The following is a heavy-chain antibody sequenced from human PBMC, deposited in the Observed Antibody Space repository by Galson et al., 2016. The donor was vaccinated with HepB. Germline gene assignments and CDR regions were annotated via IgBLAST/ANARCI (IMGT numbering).Heavy chain of an antibody. D-gene: IGHD1-20*01. CDR2: IFWDDDQ. V-gene: IGHV2-5*02. CDR3: AHRRYRYYWNLEHNWFGP. CDR1: GFSLNTSGVG. J-gene: IGHJ5*02. Sequence: PALVKPTQTLTLTCTISGFSLNTSGVGVGWIRQPPGKALEWLALIFWDDDQRYSPSLDSRLTITKDTSKNQVVLTMTNMDPVDTATYYCAHRRYRYYWNLEHNWFGPWGQGTLVTVPS.